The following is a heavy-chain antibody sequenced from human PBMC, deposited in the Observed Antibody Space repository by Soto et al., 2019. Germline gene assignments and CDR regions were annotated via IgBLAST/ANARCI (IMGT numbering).Heavy chain of an antibody. Sequence: ASVKVSCKASGYTFTGYYMHWVRQAPGQGLEWMGWINPNSGGTNYAQKFKGWVTMTRDTSISTAYMELSRLRSDDTAVYYCARGGKVAKTRDYYYYYMDVWGKGTTVTVSS. CDR2: INPNSGGT. J-gene: IGHJ6*03. CDR1: GYTFTGYY. D-gene: IGHD5-12*01. CDR3: ARGGKVAKTRDYYYYYMDV. V-gene: IGHV1-2*04.